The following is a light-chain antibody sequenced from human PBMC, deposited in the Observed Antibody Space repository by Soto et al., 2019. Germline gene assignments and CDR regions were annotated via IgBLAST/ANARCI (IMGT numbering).Light chain of an antibody. Sequence: DIQMTQSPSSVSASVGDRVTITCRASQDIGSWLAWYQQKPGKAPDLLIYGASSLQSGVPSRFYSSGSGTDFTLTISSLQPEDFATYYCQQGGSFPITFGQGTRLEIK. J-gene: IGKJ5*01. CDR2: GAS. V-gene: IGKV1-12*01. CDR1: QDIGSW. CDR3: QQGGSFPIT.